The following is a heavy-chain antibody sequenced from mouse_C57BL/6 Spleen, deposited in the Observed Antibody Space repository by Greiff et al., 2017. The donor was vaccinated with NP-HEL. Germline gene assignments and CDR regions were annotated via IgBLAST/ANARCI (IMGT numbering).Heavy chain of an antibody. CDR2: IHPNSGST. V-gene: IGHV1-64*01. CDR3: AKIYYYGSSYSY. Sequence: QVQLQQSGAELVKPGASVKFSCKASGYTFTSYWMHWVKQRPGQGLEWIGMIHPNSGSTNYNEKFKSKATLTVDKSSSTAYMQLSSLTSEDSAVYYCAKIYYYGSSYSYWGQGTTLTVSS. D-gene: IGHD1-1*01. CDR1: GYTFTSYW. J-gene: IGHJ2*01.